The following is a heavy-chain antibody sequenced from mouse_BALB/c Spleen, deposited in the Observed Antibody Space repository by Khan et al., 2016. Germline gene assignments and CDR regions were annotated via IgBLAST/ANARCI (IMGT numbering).Heavy chain of an antibody. CDR2: ISYSGST. J-gene: IGHJ1*01. Sequence: EVQLQESGPGLVKPSQSLSLTCTVAGYSITSDYAWNWIRQFPGNKLEWMGYISYSGSTSYNPSLKSRISITRDTSKNQFFLQLNFVTTEDPATYYCARAPPRWYFDVWGAGTTVTVSS. CDR3: ARAPPRWYFDV. CDR1: GYSITSDYA. V-gene: IGHV3-2*02.